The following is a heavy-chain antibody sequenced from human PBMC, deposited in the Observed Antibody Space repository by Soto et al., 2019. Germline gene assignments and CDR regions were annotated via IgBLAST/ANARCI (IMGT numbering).Heavy chain of an antibody. CDR3: ARGAAVGATSYYFDY. Sequence: WGSLRLSCAASGFSVSSNYMTWVRQAPGKGLEWVSVIYSGGSTYYADSVKGRFTISRDISQNTVYLQMNRLRVEDTAVYYCARGAAVGATSYYFDYWGQGTQVTVPS. J-gene: IGHJ4*02. CDR1: GFSVSSNY. V-gene: IGHV3-53*01. CDR2: IYSGGST. D-gene: IGHD1-26*01.